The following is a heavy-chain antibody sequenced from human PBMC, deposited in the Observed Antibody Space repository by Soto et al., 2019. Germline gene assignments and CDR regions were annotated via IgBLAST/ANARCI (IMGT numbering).Heavy chain of an antibody. Sequence: QVQLQESGPGLVKPSQTLSLTCTVSGGSISSGGYYWSWIRQHPGKGLEWIGYIYYSGSTYYNPSLKSRVTISVDTSKNQFALKLSSVTAADTAVYYCARVSYDYGDYDHPRPYDYMDVWGKGTTVTVSS. J-gene: IGHJ6*03. V-gene: IGHV4-31*03. CDR1: GGSISSGGYY. CDR3: ARVSYDYGDYDHPRPYDYMDV. D-gene: IGHD4-17*01. CDR2: IYYSGST.